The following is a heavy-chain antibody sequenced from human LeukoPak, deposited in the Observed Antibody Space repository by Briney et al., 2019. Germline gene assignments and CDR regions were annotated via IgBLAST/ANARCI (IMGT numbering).Heavy chain of an antibody. Sequence: PSETLSLTCTVSGGSISSYYWSWIRQPPGKGLEWIGYIYYSGSTNYNPSLKSRFTISVDTSKNQFSLKLSSVTAADTAVYYCARYRGMGHYGSGSFDFDYWGQGTLVTVSS. D-gene: IGHD3-10*01. CDR2: IYYSGST. CDR1: GGSISSYY. CDR3: ARYRGMGHYGSGSFDFDY. J-gene: IGHJ4*02. V-gene: IGHV4-59*01.